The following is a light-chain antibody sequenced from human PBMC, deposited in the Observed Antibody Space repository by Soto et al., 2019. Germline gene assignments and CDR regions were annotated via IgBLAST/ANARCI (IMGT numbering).Light chain of an antibody. CDR2: DNS. J-gene: IGLJ1*01. CDR3: QSCYSSLSVYG. Sequence: QSVLTQPPSVSGAPGQRVTISCTGSSSNIGAGYDVHCYQQLQGTAPKIHIYDNSNRHPGVPDRFSGSKSGTSASLAITGLQPEDGADYYCQSCYSSLSVYGVGSGTKLTVL. CDR1: SSNIGAGYD. V-gene: IGLV1-40*01.